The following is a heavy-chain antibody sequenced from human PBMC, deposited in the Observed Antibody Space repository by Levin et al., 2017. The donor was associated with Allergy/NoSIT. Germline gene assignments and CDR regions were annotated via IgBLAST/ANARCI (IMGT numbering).Heavy chain of an antibody. J-gene: IGHJ4*02. CDR3: VREIAVEGT. V-gene: IGHV3-30-3*01. CDR1: GFTFSNYA. CDR2: ISDDGSSE. Sequence: HPGGSLRLSCAASGFTFSNYAMHWVRQAPGKGLEWVGVISDDGSSEFYIDSVKGRFTISRDNSKNRLYLQMDSLRAEDTALYYCVREIAVEGTWGQGTLVIVSS. D-gene: IGHD2-2*01.